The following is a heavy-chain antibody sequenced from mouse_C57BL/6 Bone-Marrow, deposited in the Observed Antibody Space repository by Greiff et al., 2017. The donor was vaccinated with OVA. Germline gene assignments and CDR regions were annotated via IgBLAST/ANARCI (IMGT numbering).Heavy chain of an antibody. CDR3: ARCGYGSSYGYFDV. CDR1: GYAFTNYL. D-gene: IGHD1-1*01. CDR2: INPGSGGT. Sequence: VQLQQSGAELVRPGTSVKVSCKASGYAFTNYLIEWVKQRPGQGLEWIGVINPGSGGTNYNEKFKGKATLTADKSSSTAYMQLSSLTSEDSAVYFCARCGYGSSYGYFDVWGTGTTVTVSS. V-gene: IGHV1-54*01. J-gene: IGHJ1*03.